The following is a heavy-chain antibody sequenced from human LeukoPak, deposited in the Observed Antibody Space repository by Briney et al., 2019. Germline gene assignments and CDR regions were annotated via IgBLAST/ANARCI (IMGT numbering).Heavy chain of an antibody. D-gene: IGHD1-1*01. V-gene: IGHV3-23*01. CDR3: TTALLRASTYMDV. J-gene: IGHJ6*03. CDR2: IGVSGST. Sequence: GGSLRLSCAASGFTSRTYAMNWVRQAPGKGLEWVSGIGVSGSTYYADSVKGRFTISRDNSKNTLYLQINSLRVEDTAVYYCTTALLRASTYMDVWGKGTTVTVSS. CDR1: GFTSRTYA.